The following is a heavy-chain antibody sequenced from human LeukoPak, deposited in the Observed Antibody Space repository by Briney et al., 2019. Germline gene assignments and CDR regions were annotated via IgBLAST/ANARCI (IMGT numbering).Heavy chain of an antibody. CDR2: IYYTGNT. Sequence: PSETLSLTCNVPGGSLSRSHFYGSWIRQPPGNGLEWIGSIYYTGNTFYNPSLKSRISISVDTSKNQFSLKVTSVTAADTSVYYCARHHESGWYSDFDYWGQGTLVTVSS. CDR3: ARHHESGWYSDFDY. D-gene: IGHD6-19*01. J-gene: IGHJ4*02. CDR1: GGSLSRSHFY. V-gene: IGHV4-39*01.